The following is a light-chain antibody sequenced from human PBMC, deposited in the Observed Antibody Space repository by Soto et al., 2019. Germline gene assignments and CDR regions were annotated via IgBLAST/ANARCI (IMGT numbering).Light chain of an antibody. V-gene: IGLV1-51*01. Sequence: QSVLTQPPSVSAAPGQKVTISCSGSSSNIGNNYVSWYQQLPGTAPKLLIYDNNKRPLGIPDRFSGSKSGTSATLGITGLQTGDEADYYCGTWDSSLSKVFGTGTKLTVL. CDR2: DNN. CDR1: SSNIGNNY. CDR3: GTWDSSLSKV. J-gene: IGLJ1*01.